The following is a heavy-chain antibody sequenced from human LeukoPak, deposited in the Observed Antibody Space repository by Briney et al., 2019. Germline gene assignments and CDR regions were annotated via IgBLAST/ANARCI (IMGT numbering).Heavy chain of an antibody. CDR2: IYYSGST. CDR3: ARDRVTRFDY. J-gene: IGHJ4*02. Sequence: SETLSLTCTVSGGSISSSSYYWGWIRQPPGKGLEWIGSIYYSGSTYYNPSLKSRVTISVDTSKNQFSLKLSSVTAADTAVYYCARDRVTRFDYWGQGTLVTVSS. CDR1: GGSISSSSYY. D-gene: IGHD5/OR15-5a*01. V-gene: IGHV4-39*02.